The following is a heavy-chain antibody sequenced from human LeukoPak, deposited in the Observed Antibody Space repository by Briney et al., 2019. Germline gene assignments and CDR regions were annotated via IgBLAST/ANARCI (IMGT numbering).Heavy chain of an antibody. D-gene: IGHD5-18*01. Sequence: NPSETLSLTCTVSGGSISSGGYYWRWIRQHPGKGLEWIGYIYYSGSTYYNPSLKSRVTISVDTSKNQFSLKLSSVTAADTAVYYCARDGGYSYGYGDAFDIWGQGTMVTVSS. V-gene: IGHV4-31*03. CDR3: ARDGGYSYGYGDAFDI. J-gene: IGHJ3*02. CDR2: IYYSGST. CDR1: GGSISSGGYY.